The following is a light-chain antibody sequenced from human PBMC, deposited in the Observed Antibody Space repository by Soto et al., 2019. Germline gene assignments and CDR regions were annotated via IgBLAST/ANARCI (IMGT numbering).Light chain of an antibody. J-gene: IGKJ3*01. Sequence: EIVLTQSPGTLSLSPGESATLSCRASQSMSSSYLAWYQQKPGQAPRLVIYGASSRATGIPDRFSGSGSGTEFTLTITRLEPEDFALYYCQQYGSSPLITFGPGTKVDIK. CDR3: QQYGSSPLIT. CDR1: QSMSSSY. CDR2: GAS. V-gene: IGKV3-20*01.